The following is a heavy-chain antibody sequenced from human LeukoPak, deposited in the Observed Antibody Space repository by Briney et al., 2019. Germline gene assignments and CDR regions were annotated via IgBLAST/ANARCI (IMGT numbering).Heavy chain of an antibody. CDR1: GYSFTTYW. CDR3: ARRFSYGHADY. CDR2: IYPGDSDT. V-gene: IGHV5-51*01. Sequence: GESLKISCRVSGYSFTTYWIGWVRQMPGKGLEWMGIIYPGDSDTRYNPPFQGQVTISADKSISTAYLQWSSLKASDTAMYYCARRFSYGHADYWGQGTLVTVSS. D-gene: IGHD5-18*01. J-gene: IGHJ4*02.